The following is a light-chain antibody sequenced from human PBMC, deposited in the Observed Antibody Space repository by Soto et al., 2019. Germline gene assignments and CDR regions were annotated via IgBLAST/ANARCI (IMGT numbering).Light chain of an antibody. CDR3: QSYDSSLSGLVV. Sequence: QSVLTQPPSVSGAPGQRVTISCTGSSSNIGAGYDVHWYQQLPGTAPKLLIYGNSNRPSRVPDRFSGSKSGTSASLAITGLQAEDEADYYCQSYDSSLSGLVVLGGGTKLTVL. V-gene: IGLV1-40*01. CDR1: SSNIGAGYD. J-gene: IGLJ2*01. CDR2: GNS.